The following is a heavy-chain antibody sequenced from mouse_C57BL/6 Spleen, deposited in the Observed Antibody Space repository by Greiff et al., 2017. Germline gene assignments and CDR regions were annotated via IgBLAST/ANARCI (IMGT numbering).Heavy chain of an antibody. CDR2: IYPGDGDT. D-gene: IGHD1-1*01. Sequence: VKLMESGPELVKPGASVKISCKASGYAFSSSWMNWVKQRPGKGLEWIGRIYPGDGDTNYNGKFKGKATLTADKSSSTAYMQLSSLTSEDSAVYFCAKLISSPGYFDYWGQGTTLTVSS. V-gene: IGHV1-82*01. CDR3: AKLISSPGYFDY. J-gene: IGHJ2*01. CDR1: GYAFSSSW.